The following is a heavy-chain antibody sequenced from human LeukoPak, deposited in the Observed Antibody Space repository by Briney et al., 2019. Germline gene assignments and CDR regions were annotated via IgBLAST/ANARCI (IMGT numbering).Heavy chain of an antibody. J-gene: IGHJ4*02. CDR1: GFTFSSYS. CDR3: ARVGSAYPSYFDY. D-gene: IGHD6-19*01. Sequence: GGSLRLSCAASGFTFSSYSMNWVRQAPGKGLEWVSSISSSSSYIYYADSLKGRFTISRDNAKNSLYLQMNSLRADDTAVYYCARVGSAYPSYFDYWGQGTLVTVSS. V-gene: IGHV3-21*03. CDR2: ISSSSSYI.